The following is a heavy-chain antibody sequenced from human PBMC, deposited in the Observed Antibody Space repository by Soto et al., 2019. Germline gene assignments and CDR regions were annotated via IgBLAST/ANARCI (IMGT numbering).Heavy chain of an antibody. CDR3: ARIPYCSSTSCYADAFDI. CDR2: ISAYNGNT. D-gene: IGHD2-2*01. V-gene: IGHV1-18*01. CDR1: GSTFTRYG. Sequence: ASVKVSCQASGSTFTRYGISWVRQAPGQGLEWMGWISAYNGNTNYAQKLQGRVTMTTDTSTSTAYMELRSLRSDDTAVYYCARIPYCSSTSCYADAFDIWGQGTMVTVSS. J-gene: IGHJ3*02.